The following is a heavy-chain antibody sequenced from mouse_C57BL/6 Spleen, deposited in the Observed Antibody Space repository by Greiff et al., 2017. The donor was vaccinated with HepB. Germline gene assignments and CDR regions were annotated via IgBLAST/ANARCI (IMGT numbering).Heavy chain of an antibody. J-gene: IGHJ1*03. D-gene: IGHD1-1*01. CDR1: GYTFTSYW. Sequence: QVQLQQPGAELVKPGASVKLSCKASGYTFTSYWMHWVKQRPGQGLEWIGMIHPNSGSTNYNEKFKSKATLTVDKSSSTSYMQLSSLTSDDSAVYYCARSTTVVDGYFDVWGTGTTVTVSS. V-gene: IGHV1-64*01. CDR3: ARSTTVVDGYFDV. CDR2: IHPNSGST.